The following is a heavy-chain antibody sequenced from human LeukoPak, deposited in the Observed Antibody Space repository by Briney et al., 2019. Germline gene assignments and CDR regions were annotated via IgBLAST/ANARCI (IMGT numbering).Heavy chain of an antibody. J-gene: IGHJ4*02. Sequence: AGGSLRLSCAASGFTFSSYEMNWVRQAPGKGLEWVSYISSSGSTIYYADSVKGRFTISRDNAKNSLYLQMNSLRAEDTAVYYCARRAAVAGTVDYWGQGTLVTVSS. CDR1: GFTFSSYE. V-gene: IGHV3-48*03. CDR3: ARRAAVAGTVDY. D-gene: IGHD6-19*01. CDR2: ISSSGSTI.